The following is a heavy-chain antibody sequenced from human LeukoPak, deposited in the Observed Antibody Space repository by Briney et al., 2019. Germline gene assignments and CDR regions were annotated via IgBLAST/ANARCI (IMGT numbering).Heavy chain of an antibody. CDR2: ISGSGGST. D-gene: IGHD6-13*01. Sequence: GGSLRLSCAASGFTFSSYAMSWVRQAPGKGLEWVSAISGSGGSTYYADSVKGRFTISRDNSKNTLYLQMNSLRAEDTAVYYCAKSYHSSSWYRAAWYFDYWGQGTLVTVSS. V-gene: IGHV3-23*01. CDR1: GFTFSSYA. J-gene: IGHJ4*02. CDR3: AKSYHSSSWYRAAWYFDY.